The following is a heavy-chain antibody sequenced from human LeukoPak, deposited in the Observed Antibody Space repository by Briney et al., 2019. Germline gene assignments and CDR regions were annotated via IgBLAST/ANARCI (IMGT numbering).Heavy chain of an antibody. CDR2: ISGSGGST. V-gene: IGHV3-23*01. D-gene: IGHD5-18*01. CDR1: GFTFSSYA. J-gene: IGHJ4*02. Sequence: GGSLRPSCAASGFTFSSYAMSWVRQAPGKGLEWVSAISGSGGSTYYADSVKGRFTISRDNSKNTLYLQMNSLRAEDTAVYYCAIRGYSFGGGYFDYWGQGTLVTVSS. CDR3: AIRGYSFGGGYFDY.